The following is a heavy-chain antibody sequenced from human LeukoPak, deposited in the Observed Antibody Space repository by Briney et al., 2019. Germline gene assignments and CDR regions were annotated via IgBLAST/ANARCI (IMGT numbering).Heavy chain of an antibody. Sequence: ASVKVSCKASGYTFTGYYIHWVRQAPGQGLEWMGWINPNINGTNYAQKFQGRVTMTGDRSISTAYMELSRLRSDDTAVYYCAKDSTPLFFTVVNNDYWGQGTLVTVSS. V-gene: IGHV1-2*02. CDR2: INPNINGT. J-gene: IGHJ4*02. D-gene: IGHD4-23*01. CDR1: GYTFTGYY. CDR3: AKDSTPLFFTVVNNDY.